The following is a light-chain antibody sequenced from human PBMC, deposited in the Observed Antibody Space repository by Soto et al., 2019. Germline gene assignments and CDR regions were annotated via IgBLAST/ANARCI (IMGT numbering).Light chain of an antibody. V-gene: IGKV3-11*01. J-gene: IGKJ1*01. Sequence: EVVMTQSPATLSVSPGEGATLSCRASQSVSNHLAWYQQSPGQAPRLLIYGASTRATGIPARFSGSGSGTEFTLTISSLEPEDFAVYYCQQRSNWPWTFGQGTKVEIK. CDR1: QSVSNH. CDR2: GAS. CDR3: QQRSNWPWT.